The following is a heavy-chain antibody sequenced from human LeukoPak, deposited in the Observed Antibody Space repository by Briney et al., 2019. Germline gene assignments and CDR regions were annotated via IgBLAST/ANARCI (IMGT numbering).Heavy chain of an antibody. Sequence: ASVTVSFKFSGDNLSELTVHWVRQAPGKGVEWIGGFDPEEGERLYAQKFEGRVTMTEDTSTDTAYMQLTSLRSEDTAVYYCATFCVYDLLECFDYWGQGTLVTVSS. CDR2: FDPEEGER. V-gene: IGHV1-24*01. J-gene: IGHJ4*02. D-gene: IGHD5/OR15-5a*01. CDR1: GDNLSELT. CDR3: ATFCVYDLLECFDY.